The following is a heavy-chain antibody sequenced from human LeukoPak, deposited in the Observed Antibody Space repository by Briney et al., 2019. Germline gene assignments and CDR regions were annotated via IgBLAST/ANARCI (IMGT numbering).Heavy chain of an antibody. D-gene: IGHD2-2*02. CDR1: AFTFGSNW. CDR2: INHSGST. V-gene: IGHV4-4*02. Sequence: GSLRLSCVISAFTFGSNWMSWVRQPPGKGLEWIGEINHSGSTNYNPSLKSRVTISVDTSKNQFSLKLSSVTAADTAVYYCARGLIVVVPAAILWANWFDPWGQGTLVTVSS. CDR3: ARGLIVVVPAAILWANWFDP. J-gene: IGHJ5*02.